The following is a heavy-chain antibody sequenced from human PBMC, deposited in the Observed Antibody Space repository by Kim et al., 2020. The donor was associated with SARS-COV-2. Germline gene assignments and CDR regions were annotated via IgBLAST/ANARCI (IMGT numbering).Heavy chain of an antibody. Sequence: GGSLRLSCAASGFTFSNYGMHWVRQAPGKGLEWVAVIWYDGSNKYYADSVKGRFTISRDNSKNTLYLQMNSLRAEDTAVYYCAKDHHYDILTGYYRLFDYWGQGTLVTVSS. V-gene: IGHV3-33*06. CDR1: GFTFSNYG. CDR2: IWYDGSNK. CDR3: AKDHHYDILTGYYRLFDY. D-gene: IGHD3-9*01. J-gene: IGHJ4*02.